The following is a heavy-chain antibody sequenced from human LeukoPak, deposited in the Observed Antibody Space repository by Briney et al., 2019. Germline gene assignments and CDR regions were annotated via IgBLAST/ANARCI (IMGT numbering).Heavy chain of an antibody. J-gene: IGHJ4*01. Sequence: GGSLRLSCAASGFTFNTYSMNWVRQAPGRGLEWVSAINSNSVYIYYLDSVKGRFTISRENAKNSLFLQMSSLTDEDTAVYYCARPLGGYDGSGIDYWGQGTLVTVSS. V-gene: IGHV3-21*01. D-gene: IGHD3-10*01. CDR1: GFTFNTYS. CDR2: INSNSVYI. CDR3: ARPLGGYDGSGIDY.